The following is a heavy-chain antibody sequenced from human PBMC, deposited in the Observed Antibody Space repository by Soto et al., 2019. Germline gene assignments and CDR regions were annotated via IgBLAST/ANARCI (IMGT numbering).Heavy chain of an antibody. J-gene: IGHJ6*02. V-gene: IGHV5-51*01. CDR3: ARDRTYYYGSGSYYKPYYYYYGMDV. D-gene: IGHD3-10*01. CDR1: GYSFTSYW. CDR2: IYPGDSDT. Sequence: PWESLKISCKGSGYSFTSYWTGWVRQMPGKGLEWMGIIYPGDSDTRYSPSFQGQVTISADKSISTAYLQWSSLKASDTAMYYCARDRTYYYGSGSYYKPYYYYYGMDVWGQGTTVTVSS.